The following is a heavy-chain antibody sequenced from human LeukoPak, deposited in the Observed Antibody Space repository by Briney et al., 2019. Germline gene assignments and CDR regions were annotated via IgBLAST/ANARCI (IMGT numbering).Heavy chain of an antibody. CDR2: INPSGGST. V-gene: IGHV1-46*01. Sequence: ASVKVSCKASGYTFTSYYMHWVRQAPGQGLEWMGIINPSGGSTSYAQKFQGRVTMTRDTSTSTVYMELSSLRSEDTAVYYCARDPVVHPDAYYYYYYGMDVWGQGTTVTVSS. D-gene: IGHD2-21*01. CDR3: ARDPVVHPDAYYYYYYGMDV. J-gene: IGHJ6*02. CDR1: GYTFTSYY.